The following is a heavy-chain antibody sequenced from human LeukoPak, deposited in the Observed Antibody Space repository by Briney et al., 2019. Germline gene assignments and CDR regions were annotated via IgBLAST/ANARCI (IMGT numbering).Heavy chain of an antibody. CDR2: LNPNSDNP. D-gene: IGHD5-18*01. CDR1: GYTFTSYE. CDR3: ARASPLQLWSVYHFDY. V-gene: IGHV1-8*01. J-gene: IGHJ4*02. Sequence: ASVKVSCNASGYTFTSYEINWVRQATGQGLEWMGWLNPNSDNPGYAQKFQGRVTMTWNTSISTAYMELSSLRSEDTAVYYCARASPLQLWSVYHFDYWGQGTLVTVSS.